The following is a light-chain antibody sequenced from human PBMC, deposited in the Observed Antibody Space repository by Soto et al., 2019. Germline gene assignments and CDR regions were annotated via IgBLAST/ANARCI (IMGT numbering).Light chain of an antibody. CDR3: LLEYRGVRV. J-gene: IGLJ2*01. CDR1: TGAVTSGHY. CDR2: DAT. Sequence: QAVVTQEPSLTVSPGGTVTLTCGSSTGAVTSGHYPYWFQQKPGQAPVTLIYDATNKHSWTPARFSGSLLGGKAALTLSGAQPEDEADYYCLLEYRGVRVFGGGTKVTVL. V-gene: IGLV7-46*01.